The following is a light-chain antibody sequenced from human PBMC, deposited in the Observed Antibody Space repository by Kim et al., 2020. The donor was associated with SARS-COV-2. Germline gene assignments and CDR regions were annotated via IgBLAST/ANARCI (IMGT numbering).Light chain of an antibody. CDR1: QGFSNY. Sequence: ASVGDKVTITCQASQGFSNYLDWYQHRPGKAPKLLIYDASSLDRGVPSRFSGSGSGTDFTFTIRTLQPEDIATYYCQHYDNLPLAFGRGTRVDIK. J-gene: IGKJ5*01. CDR3: QHYDNLPLA. CDR2: DAS. V-gene: IGKV1-33*01.